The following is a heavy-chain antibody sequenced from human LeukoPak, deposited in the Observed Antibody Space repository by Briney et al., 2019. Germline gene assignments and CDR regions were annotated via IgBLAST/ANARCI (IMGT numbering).Heavy chain of an antibody. J-gene: IGHJ3*02. V-gene: IGHV1-8*01. Sequence: ASVKVSCKASGYTFTSYDINWVRQATGQGLEWMGWMNPNSGNTGYAQKFQGRVTMTRNTSISTAYMELSSLRSEDTAVYYCARDFPHYDYVWGSYRPLMNDAFDIWGQGTMVTVSS. CDR2: MNPNSGNT. CDR1: GYTFTSYD. D-gene: IGHD3-16*02. CDR3: ARDFPHYDYVWGSYRPLMNDAFDI.